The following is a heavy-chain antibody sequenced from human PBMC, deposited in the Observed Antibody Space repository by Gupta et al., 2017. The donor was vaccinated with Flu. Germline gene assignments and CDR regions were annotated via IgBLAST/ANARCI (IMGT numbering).Heavy chain of an antibody. Sequence: TWIRQAPGKGLGWISYISDTGSTIYYSDSVKGRFTISRDNAKNSLYLQMSSLRAEDAAVYYCATMDYGFWTGLTYYFMGVWGKGTTVTVSS. CDR2: ISDTGSTI. J-gene: IGHJ6*03. CDR3: ATMDYGFWTGLTYYFMGV. D-gene: IGHD3-3*01. V-gene: IGHV3-11*01.